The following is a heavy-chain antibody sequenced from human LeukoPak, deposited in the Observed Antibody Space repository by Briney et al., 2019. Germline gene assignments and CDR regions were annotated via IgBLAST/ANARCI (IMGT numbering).Heavy chain of an antibody. CDR2: IKEDGVEK. Sequence: GGSLRLSCAVSGFTFSSYWMSWVRQAPGKGLEWVANIKEDGVEKYYVDSVKGRFTISRDNTKNSLFLQMNSLRAEDTAVYYCARDLSLHIYSSPIKSQYMDVWGQGTTVTVSS. CDR1: GFTFSSYW. D-gene: IGHD6-13*01. CDR3: ARDLSLHIYSSPIKSQYMDV. J-gene: IGHJ6*03. V-gene: IGHV3-7*01.